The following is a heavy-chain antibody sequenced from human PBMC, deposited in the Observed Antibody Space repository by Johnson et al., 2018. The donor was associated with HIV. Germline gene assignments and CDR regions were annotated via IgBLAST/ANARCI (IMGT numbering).Heavy chain of an antibody. Sequence: QVQLVESGGGVVQPGRSLRLSCAASGFTFSNYGMHWVRQAPGKGLDWVAVVWYDGSNKFYADSVKGRFSISRDNSKNSLSLQLNSLRPDDTAVYFCARDRPYSSSGRGAFDIWGQGTMVTVSS. CDR2: VWYDGSNK. J-gene: IGHJ3*02. CDR1: GFTFSNYG. V-gene: IGHV3-30*19. CDR3: ARDRPYSSSGRGAFDI. D-gene: IGHD6-13*01.